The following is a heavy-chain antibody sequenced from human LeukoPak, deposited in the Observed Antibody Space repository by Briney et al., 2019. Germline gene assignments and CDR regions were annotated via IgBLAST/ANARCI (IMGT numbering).Heavy chain of an antibody. Sequence: VASVKVSCKASGYTFTSFDFTWVRQAPGQGLEWMGWMNPHSGDTVYAQKFQGRVTMTSNASISTAYMELSSLKFEGTAMYYCARVQGIRFFDYWGQGTLVTVSS. CDR2: MNPHSGDT. V-gene: IGHV1-8*01. CDR3: ARVQGIRFFDY. J-gene: IGHJ4*02. CDR1: GYTFTSFD. D-gene: IGHD2-15*01.